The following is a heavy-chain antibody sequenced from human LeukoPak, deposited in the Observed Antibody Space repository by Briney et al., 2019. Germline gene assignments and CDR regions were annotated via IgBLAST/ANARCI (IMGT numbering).Heavy chain of an antibody. CDR1: GGTFSSYA. D-gene: IGHD3-22*01. V-gene: IGHV1-69*05. CDR2: IIPIFGTA. J-gene: IGHJ4*02. Sequence: ASVKVSCKASGGTFSSYAISWVRQAPGQGLEWMGGIIPIFGTANYAQKFQGRVTITTDESTSTAYMELSSLRSEDTAVYYCARDGSRDSSGSFDYRGQGTLVTVSS. CDR3: ARDGSRDSSGSFDY.